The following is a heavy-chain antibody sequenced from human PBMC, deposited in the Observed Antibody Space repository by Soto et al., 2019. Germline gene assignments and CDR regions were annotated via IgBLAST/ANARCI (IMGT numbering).Heavy chain of an antibody. CDR2: IYRTGST. CDR3: PSRDKGTSVQY. Sequence: SETLSLTCAFSGGSFTSNNWWTWVRQPPGQGLEWIGEIYRTGSTNYNPSLKSRVTISLDKSENQFSLKVTSLTAADTAVYYCPSRDKGTSVQYWGEGTLVSVS. J-gene: IGHJ4*02. V-gene: IGHV4-4*02. D-gene: IGHD1-7*01. CDR1: GGSFTSNNW.